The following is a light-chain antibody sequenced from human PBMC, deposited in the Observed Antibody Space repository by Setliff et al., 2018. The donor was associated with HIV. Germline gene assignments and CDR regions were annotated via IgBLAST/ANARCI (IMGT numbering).Light chain of an antibody. J-gene: IGLJ1*01. Sequence: QPALTQVASVSGSPGQSITISCTGTSSDVGGHDYVSWYQQHPDKAPKLIIYDVTNRPSGISDRFSGSKSGNTASLTISGLQTEDEATYFCSSYTTSTTLVYVFGTGTKVTVL. V-gene: IGLV2-14*01. CDR1: SSDVGGHDY. CDR3: SSYTTSTTLVYV. CDR2: DVT.